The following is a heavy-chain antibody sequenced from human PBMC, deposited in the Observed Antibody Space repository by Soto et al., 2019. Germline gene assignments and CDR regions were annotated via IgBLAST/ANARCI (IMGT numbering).Heavy chain of an antibody. D-gene: IGHD2-8*01. CDR2: ISSSSSYI. V-gene: IGHV3-21*01. Sequence: EVQLVESGGGLVKPGGSLRLSCAASGFTFSSYSMNWVRQAPGKGLEWVSSISSSSSYIHYADSVKGRFTISRDNAKNSLYLQMNSLRAEDTAVYYCARESCTNGVCYSFIDYWGQGTLVTVSS. CDR1: GFTFSSYS. J-gene: IGHJ4*02. CDR3: ARESCTNGVCYSFIDY.